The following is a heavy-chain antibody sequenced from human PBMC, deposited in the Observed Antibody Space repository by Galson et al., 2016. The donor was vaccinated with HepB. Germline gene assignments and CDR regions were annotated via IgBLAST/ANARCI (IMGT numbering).Heavy chain of an antibody. J-gene: IGHJ6*02. D-gene: IGHD5-18*01. CDR2: IDWEDDK. Sequence: PALVTPTHTLTLTCTFSGFSLTTSGMCVNWIRQPPGKALEWLALIDWEDDKYYSTSLKTRLTISKDTSKNQVVLTMTNMDAVDTATYYCAREDTRTNGGMDVWGQGTTVTVSS. CDR1: GFSLTTSGMC. V-gene: IGHV2-70*01. CDR3: AREDTRTNGGMDV.